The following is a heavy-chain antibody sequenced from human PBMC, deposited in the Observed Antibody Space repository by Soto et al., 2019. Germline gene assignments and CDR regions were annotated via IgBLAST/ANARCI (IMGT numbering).Heavy chain of an antibody. D-gene: IGHD6-6*01. CDR2: INPSGGST. Sequence: ASVKVSCKASGYTFTSYYMHWVRQAPGQGLEWMGIINPSGGSTSYAQKFQGRVTMTRDTSTSTVYMELSSLRSEDTAVYYCARDPRRIAAHVRPYYCMDVWGKGTTVTVSS. V-gene: IGHV1-46*03. CDR1: GYTFTSYY. CDR3: ARDPRRIAAHVRPYYCMDV. J-gene: IGHJ6*03.